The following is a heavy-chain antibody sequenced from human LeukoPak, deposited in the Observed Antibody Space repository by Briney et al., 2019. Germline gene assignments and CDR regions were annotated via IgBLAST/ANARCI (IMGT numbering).Heavy chain of an antibody. CDR1: GFTISSYA. CDR2: ISGRGDST. D-gene: IGHD1-26*01. J-gene: IGHJ4*02. CDR3: ARGLYSGSQRAYFDY. V-gene: IGHV3-23*01. Sequence: GGSLRLSCAASGFTISSYAMSWVRQAPGKGLEWVSVISGRGDSTYYADSVKGRFTISRDNSKNTLYLQMNSLRAEDTAVYYCARGLYSGSQRAYFDYWGQGTLVTVSS.